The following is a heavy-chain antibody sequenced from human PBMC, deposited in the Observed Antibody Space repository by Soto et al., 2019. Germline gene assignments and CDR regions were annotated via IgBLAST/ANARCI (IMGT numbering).Heavy chain of an antibody. V-gene: IGHV6-1*01. J-gene: IGHJ4*02. CDR1: GDSVSSNSAA. CDR3: ARADSGSYEFWNCFDY. D-gene: IGHD1-26*01. Sequence: SQTLSLTCAISGDSVSSNSAAWNWIRQSPSRGLEWLGRTYYRSKWYNDYAVSVKSRITINPDTSKKQFFLQLNSVTPEDSVFYYCARADSGSYEFWNCFDYWGQGTLVTVSS. CDR2: TYYRSKWYN.